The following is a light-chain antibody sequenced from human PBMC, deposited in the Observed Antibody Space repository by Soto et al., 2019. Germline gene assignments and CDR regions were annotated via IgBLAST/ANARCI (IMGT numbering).Light chain of an antibody. CDR1: SSDVGGYR. V-gene: IGLV2-18*02. J-gene: IGLJ1*01. CDR2: DVS. Sequence: QSALTQPPSVSGSPGQSVAISCTGTSSDVGGYRVSWYQQAPGKAPKLLIYDVSNRPSGSSTRFSGSKSGNTASLTISGLQAEDEADYYCTSYASGSAYVFGPGTKLTVL. CDR3: TSYASGSAYV.